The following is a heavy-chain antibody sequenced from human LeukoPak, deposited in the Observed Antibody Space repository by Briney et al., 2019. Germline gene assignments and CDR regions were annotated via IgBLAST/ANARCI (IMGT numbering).Heavy chain of an antibody. CDR1: GGSISSSSYY. D-gene: IGHD2-21*01. CDR3: ARQLGDRLLFDY. CDR2: IYYSGST. V-gene: IGHV4-39*01. J-gene: IGHJ4*02. Sequence: PSETLSLTCTVSGGSISSSSYYWGWIRQPPGKGLEWIGSIYYSGSTYYNPSLKSRVTISVDTSKNQFSLKLSSVTAADTAVYYCARQLGDRLLFDYWGQGTLVTVSS.